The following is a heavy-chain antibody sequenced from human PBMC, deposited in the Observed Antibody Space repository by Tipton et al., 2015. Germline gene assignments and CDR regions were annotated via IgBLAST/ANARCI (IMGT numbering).Heavy chain of an antibody. V-gene: IGHV1-69*01. CDR1: GGSFSNYA. D-gene: IGHD3-16*01. J-gene: IGHJ6*02. Sequence: QLVQSGAEVKKPGSSVKVSCKTSGGSFSNYAISWVRQAPGQGLEWMGVIIPLVGTEDYEQKYQDRLTLFADGATSTAYMELNSLRFDDTAIYYCALGDNIVPTGAPSGDYYYGLDVWGQGTSVIVS. CDR2: IIPLVGTE. CDR3: ALGDNIVPTGAPSGDYYYGLDV.